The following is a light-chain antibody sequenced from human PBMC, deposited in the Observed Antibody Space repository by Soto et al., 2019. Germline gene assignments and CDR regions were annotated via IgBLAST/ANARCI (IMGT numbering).Light chain of an antibody. CDR1: RSNIGSNY. CDR3: ATWDDSLV. V-gene: IGLV1-47*01. J-gene: IGLJ2*01. CDR2: RNN. Sequence: VVTQPPSASGTPGQRVTISCSGSRSNIGSNYVYWYQQLPATAPKLVIYRNNQRPSGVADRFSGSKSGTSASLAISGLRSEDEGDYYCATWDDSLVFGGGTKVTVL.